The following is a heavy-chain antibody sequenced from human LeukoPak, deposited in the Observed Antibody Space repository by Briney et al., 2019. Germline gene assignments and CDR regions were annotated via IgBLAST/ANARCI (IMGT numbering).Heavy chain of an antibody. V-gene: IGHV3-66*01. D-gene: IGHD3-22*01. CDR3: ARDPLPYYYDSSGPGDY. CDR2: IYSGGST. CDR1: GFTVSSNY. J-gene: IGHJ4*02. Sequence: GGSLRLSCAASGFTVSSNYMSWVRQSPGKGLEWVSVIYSGGSTYYADSVKGRFTISRDNSKNTLYLQMNSLRAEDTAVYYCARDPLPYYYDSSGPGDYWGQGTLVTVSS.